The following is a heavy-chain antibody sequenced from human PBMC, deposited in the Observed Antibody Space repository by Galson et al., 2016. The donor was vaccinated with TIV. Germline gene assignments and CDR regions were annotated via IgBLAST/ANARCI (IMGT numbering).Heavy chain of an antibody. CDR2: IYSSGNT. J-gene: IGHJ4*02. CDR3: ARDRGGARTGVYDY. D-gene: IGHD3/OR15-3a*01. CDR1: GDSVSSQSYY. Sequence: SETLSLTCTVSGDSVSSQSYYWGWIRQSPGKGLEWIGYIYSSGNTNYKPSLQSRVTMSLDTSKNQFSLRLNSVTAADTAVYYCARDRGGARTGVYDYWGQGALVTVSS. V-gene: IGHV4-61*01.